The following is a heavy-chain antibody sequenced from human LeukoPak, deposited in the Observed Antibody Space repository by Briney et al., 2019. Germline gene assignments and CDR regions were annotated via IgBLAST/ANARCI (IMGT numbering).Heavy chain of an antibody. CDR1: GGSISSGSYY. CDR2: IYYSGST. CDR3: ASQYATVTPFDY. V-gene: IGHV4-61*10. Sequence: PSETLSLTCTVSGGSISSGSYYWSWIRQPAGKGLEWIGYIYYSGSTNYNPSLKSRVTISVDTSKNQFSLKLSSVTAADTAVYYCASQYATVTPFDYWGQGTLVTVSS. D-gene: IGHD4-17*01. J-gene: IGHJ4*02.